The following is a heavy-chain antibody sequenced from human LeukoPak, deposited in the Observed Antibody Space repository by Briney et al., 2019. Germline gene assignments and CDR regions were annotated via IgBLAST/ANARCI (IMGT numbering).Heavy chain of an antibody. Sequence: SETLSLTCAVYGGSFSGYYWSWIRQPPGKGLEWIGEINHSGSTNYNPSLKSRVTTSVDTSKNQFSLKLSSVTAADTALYYCARHGGAARGYYYYMDVWGKGTTVTVSS. D-gene: IGHD6-6*01. CDR2: INHSGST. CDR3: ARHGGAARGYYYYMDV. CDR1: GGSFSGYY. J-gene: IGHJ6*03. V-gene: IGHV4-34*01.